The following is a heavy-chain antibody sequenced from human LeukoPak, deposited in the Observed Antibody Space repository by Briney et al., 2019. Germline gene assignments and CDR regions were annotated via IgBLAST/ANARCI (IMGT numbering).Heavy chain of an antibody. J-gene: IGHJ4*02. D-gene: IGHD5-18*01. CDR3: VRGQLWSYYHDY. CDR1: GFTFSSYA. CDR2: ISSNGGST. Sequence: GGSLRLSCAASGFTFSSYAMHWVRQAPGKGLEYVSAISSNGGSTYYANSVKGRFTISRDNSKNTLYLQMGSLRAEDMAVYYCVRGQLWSYYHDYWGQGTLVTVSS. V-gene: IGHV3-64*01.